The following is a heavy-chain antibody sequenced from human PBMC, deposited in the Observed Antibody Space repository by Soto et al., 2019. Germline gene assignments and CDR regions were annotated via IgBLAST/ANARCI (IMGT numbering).Heavy chain of an antibody. CDR1: GYTFIGYY. Sequence: QVQLVQSGAEVKKPGASVKVSCKTSGYTFIGYYLNWVRQAPGQGLEWMGWVNPHTGGTHYVQKSDGRVTMTRHTSTYTAYMELSGLKFDDTATYFCARVMAYEQQLVPFDYWGQGTLVTVSS. V-gene: IGHV1-2*02. J-gene: IGHJ4*02. CDR2: VNPHTGGT. D-gene: IGHD6-13*01. CDR3: ARVMAYEQQLVPFDY.